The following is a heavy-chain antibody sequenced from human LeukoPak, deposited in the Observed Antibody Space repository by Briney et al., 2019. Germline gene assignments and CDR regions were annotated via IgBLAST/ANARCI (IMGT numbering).Heavy chain of an antibody. J-gene: IGHJ4*02. D-gene: IGHD3-10*01. CDR3: ARVYGFVYGPYFDY. CDR1: GGSISSGDYY. Sequence: SETLSLTCTVSGGSISSGDYYWSWIRQPPGKGLEWIGYIYYSGSTYYNPSLKSRVTISVDTSKNQFSLNLSSVTAADTAVYYCARVYGFVYGPYFDYWGPGTLVTVSS. CDR2: IYYSGST. V-gene: IGHV4-30-4*01.